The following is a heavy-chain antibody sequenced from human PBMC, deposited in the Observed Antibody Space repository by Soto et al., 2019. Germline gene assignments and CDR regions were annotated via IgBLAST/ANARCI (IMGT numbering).Heavy chain of an antibody. Sequence: EVQVVETGGGLIQPGGSLRLSCAVSGFTVSSNYMSWVRQPPGKGPEWVSDIYSGGSTYYADSVKGRFTISRDNSKNTLYLQMNSLRAEDTAVYYCARERDGHNPKWFDLLGQGTLVTVSS. CDR1: GFTVSSNY. CDR2: IYSGGST. V-gene: IGHV3-53*02. CDR3: ARERDGHNPKWFDL. J-gene: IGHJ5*02.